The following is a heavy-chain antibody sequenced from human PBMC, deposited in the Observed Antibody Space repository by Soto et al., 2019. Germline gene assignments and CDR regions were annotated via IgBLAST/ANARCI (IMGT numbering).Heavy chain of an antibody. CDR1: GYTFTSYD. CDR3: ARDRGYYYGMDV. Sequence: GASVKVSCKASGYTFTSYDINWVRQATGQGLEWMGWMNPNSGNTGYAQKFQGRVTMTRNTSISTAYMELSSLRSEDTAVYYCARDRGYYYGMDVWGQGTTVTVSS. CDR2: MNPNSGNT. V-gene: IGHV1-8*01. J-gene: IGHJ6*02.